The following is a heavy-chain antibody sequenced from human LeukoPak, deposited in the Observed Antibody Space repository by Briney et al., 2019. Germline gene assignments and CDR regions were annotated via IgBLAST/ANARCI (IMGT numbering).Heavy chain of an antibody. CDR1: GGTFSSYA. J-gene: IGHJ4*02. CDR2: IIPILGIA. D-gene: IGHD5-24*01. V-gene: IGHV1-69*04. Sequence: SVKVSCKASGGTFSSYAISWVRQAPGQGLEWMGRIIPILGIANYAQKFQGRVTITADKSTSTAYMELSSLRSEDTAVYYCARDLPLRDGYNPPQFDYWGQGTLVTVSS. CDR3: ARDLPLRDGYNPPQFDY.